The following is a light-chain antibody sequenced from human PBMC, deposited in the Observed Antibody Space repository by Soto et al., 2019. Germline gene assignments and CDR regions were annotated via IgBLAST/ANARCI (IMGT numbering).Light chain of an antibody. CDR2: DVT. CDR3: TSYTSSITYV. V-gene: IGLV2-14*03. CDR1: SSDVGGYNF. Sequence: QSALTQPASVSGSPGQSITISCTGTSSDVGGYNFVSWYQHHPGKAPKLIIYDVTNRPSGISNRFSGSKSGNTASLTISGLQAEDEADYYCTSYTSSITYVFVTGTKVTVL. J-gene: IGLJ1*01.